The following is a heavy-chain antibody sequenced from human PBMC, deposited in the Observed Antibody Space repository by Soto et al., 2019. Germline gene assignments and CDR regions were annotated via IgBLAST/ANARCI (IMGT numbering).Heavy chain of an antibody. Sequence: SQTLSLTCVGSGDTVSSNSVAWNWVRQSPSRGLEWLGRTYYRSRWYSDYAVSVRSRIDINADTSKNQVSLQLNSVTPEDTAVYYCARSEEDSDYYYYGMDVWGQGTTVTISS. V-gene: IGHV6-1*01. CDR3: ARSEEDSDYYYYGMDV. CDR2: TYYRSRWYS. J-gene: IGHJ6*02. D-gene: IGHD2-15*01. CDR1: GDTVSSNSVA.